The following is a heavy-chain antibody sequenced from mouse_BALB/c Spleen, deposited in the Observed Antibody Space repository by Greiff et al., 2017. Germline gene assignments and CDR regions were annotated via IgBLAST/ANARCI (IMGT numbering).Heavy chain of an antibody. CDR2: ISSGGSYT. D-gene: IGHD4-1*01. CDR1: GFTFSSYG. J-gene: IGHJ4*01. Sequence: DVMLVESGGDLVKPGGSLKLSCAASGFTFSSYGMSWVRQTPDKRLEWVATISSGGSYTYYPDSVKGRFTISRDNAKNTLYLQMSSLKSEDTAMYYCARQALTGTRNYAMDYWGQGTSVTVSS. CDR3: ARQALTGTRNYAMDY. V-gene: IGHV5-6*02.